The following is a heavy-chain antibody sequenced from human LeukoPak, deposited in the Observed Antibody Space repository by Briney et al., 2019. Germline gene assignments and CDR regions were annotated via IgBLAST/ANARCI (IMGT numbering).Heavy chain of an antibody. CDR3: ATTPPFKNFPMDV. J-gene: IGHJ6*02. Sequence: PWASVKVSCKASGYTFTGYYMHWVRQAPGQGLEWMGWINPNSGGTNYAQKFEGRVIMTRDTSISTAYMELSRLRSDDTAVYYCATTPPFKNFPMDVWGQGTTVTVSS. CDR1: GYTFTGYY. CDR2: INPNSGGT. V-gene: IGHV1-2*02.